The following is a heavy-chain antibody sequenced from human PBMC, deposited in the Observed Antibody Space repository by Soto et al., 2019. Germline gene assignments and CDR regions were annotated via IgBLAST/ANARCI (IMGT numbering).Heavy chain of an antibody. J-gene: IGHJ6*02. CDR3: ARDLYSYGYYAMDV. V-gene: IGHV1-18*04. CDR1: GYTFTTYG. D-gene: IGHD5-18*01. Sequence: QVHLVQSGAEVKKPGASVKVSCKTSGYTFTTYGISWVRQAPGQGLEWMGWISAYNGNTNYAQKLQGRVTMTTDTSTSTAYMELRSLRSDDTXVXYCARDLYSYGYYAMDVWGQGTTVTVS. CDR2: ISAYNGNT.